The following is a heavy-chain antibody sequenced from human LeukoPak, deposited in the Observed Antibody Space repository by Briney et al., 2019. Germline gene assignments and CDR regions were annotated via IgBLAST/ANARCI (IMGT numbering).Heavy chain of an antibody. J-gene: IGHJ4*02. D-gene: IGHD2-2*01. CDR1: GFTFSSYA. V-gene: IGHV3-21*01. CDR3: ARVEYCSSTSCYYFDY. Sequence: GGSLRHSCAASGFTFSSYAMTWVRQAPGKGLEWVSSISSSSSYIYYADSVKGRFTISRDNAKNSLYLQMNSLRAEDTAVYYCARVEYCSSTSCYYFDYWGQGTLVTVSS. CDR2: ISSSSSYI.